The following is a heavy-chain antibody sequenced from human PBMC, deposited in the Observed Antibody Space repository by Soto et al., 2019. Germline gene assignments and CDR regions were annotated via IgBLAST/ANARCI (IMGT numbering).Heavy chain of an antibody. CDR1: GYTFTNYG. CDR3: PRGSGLNDGSDL. CDR2: VNGDSGNT. V-gene: IGHV1-18*01. J-gene: IGHJ3*01. Sequence: QVHLVQSGAEVKSPGASVKISCKTSGYTFTNYGITWVRQAPGQGLEWVGWVNGDSGNTNYAPKMEGRVTMTTDASTSTADMELRRLRSDDTGVYYCPRGSGLNDGSDLWGQGTVVTV.